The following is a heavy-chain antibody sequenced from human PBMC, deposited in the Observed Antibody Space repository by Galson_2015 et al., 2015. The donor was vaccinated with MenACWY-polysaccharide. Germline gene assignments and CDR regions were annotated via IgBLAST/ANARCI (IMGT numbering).Heavy chain of an antibody. Sequence: SLRLSCAASGLTFSNWWMTWVRQSPGKGLEWVASIKKDGSEKYYVDSVKGRSTISRDNAKDSLYLQMNSLRAEDTAVYFCARGHLGLGVWGQGTTVTVSS. J-gene: IGHJ6*02. V-gene: IGHV3-7*01. CDR3: ARGHLGLGV. CDR1: GLTFSNWW. CDR2: IKKDGSEK.